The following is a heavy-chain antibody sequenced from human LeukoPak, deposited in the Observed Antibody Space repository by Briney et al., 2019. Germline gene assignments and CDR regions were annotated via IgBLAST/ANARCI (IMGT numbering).Heavy chain of an antibody. D-gene: IGHD5-18*01. CDR1: GFTFSSYG. J-gene: IGHJ4*02. V-gene: IGHV3-30*18. Sequence: GRSLRLSCAASGFTFSSYGMHWVRQAPGKGLEWVAVISYDGSNKYYADSVKGRFTISRDNSKNTLYLQMNSLRAEDTAVYYCAKGGSDTAMVTYISRDERDFDYWGQGTLVTVSS. CDR3: AKGGSDTAMVTYISRDERDFDY. CDR2: ISYDGSNK.